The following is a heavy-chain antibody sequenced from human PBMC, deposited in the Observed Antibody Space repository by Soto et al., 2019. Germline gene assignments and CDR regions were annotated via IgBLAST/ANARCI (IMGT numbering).Heavy chain of an antibody. J-gene: IGHJ4*02. D-gene: IGHD6-19*01. V-gene: IGHV4-31*03. CDR1: GGSISSGGYY. CDR3: ARGHDKGVAGTWFDY. Sequence: SETLSLTCTVSGGSISSGGYYWSWIRQHPGKGLEWIGYIYYSGSTYYNPSLKSRVTISVDTSKNQFSLKLSSVTAADTAVYYCARGHDKGVAGTWFDYWGQGTLVTVSS. CDR2: IYYSGST.